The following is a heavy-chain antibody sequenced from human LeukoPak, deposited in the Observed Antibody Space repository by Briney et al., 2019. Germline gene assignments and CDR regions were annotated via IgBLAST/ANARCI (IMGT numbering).Heavy chain of an antibody. CDR2: IHYSGST. Sequence: SETLSLTCTVSGGSISSNFWSWIRQPPGKGLEWIGYIHYSGSTNYNPSLKSRVTISIDTSKKQISLKLSSVTAADTAVYYCARVIGALYYFDYWGQGTLVTVSS. D-gene: IGHD3-22*01. CDR1: GGSISSNF. V-gene: IGHV4-59*01. J-gene: IGHJ4*02. CDR3: ARVIGALYYFDY.